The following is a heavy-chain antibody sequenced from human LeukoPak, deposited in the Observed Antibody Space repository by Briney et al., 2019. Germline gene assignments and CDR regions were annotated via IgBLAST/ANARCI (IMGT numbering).Heavy chain of an antibody. D-gene: IGHD3-9*01. CDR1: GFTFSNAW. J-gene: IGHJ3*02. V-gene: IGHV3-15*01. CDR2: IKSKTDGGTT. Sequence: GGSLRLSCAASGFTFSNAWMSWVRQAPGKGLEWVGRIKSKTDGGTTDYAAPVKGRFTISRDDSKNTLYLQMNSLKTEDTAVYYCTTVTYYDILTGYSNDAFDIWGQGTMVTVSS. CDR3: TTVTYYDILTGYSNDAFDI.